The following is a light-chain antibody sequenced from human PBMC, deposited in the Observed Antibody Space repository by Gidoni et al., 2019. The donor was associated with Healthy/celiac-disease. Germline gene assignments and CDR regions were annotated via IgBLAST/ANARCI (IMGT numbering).Light chain of an antibody. J-gene: IGKJ1*01. V-gene: IGKV4-1*01. Sequence: DIVMTQSPDSLAVSLGERATINCKSSQSVLYSSNNKNYLAWYQQKPGQPPKLLIYWASTRESGVPYRFSGSGSGTDFTLTISSLQADDLAVYYCQQYYSIPWTFGQXTKVEIK. CDR2: WAS. CDR3: QQYYSIPWT. CDR1: QSVLYSSNNKNY.